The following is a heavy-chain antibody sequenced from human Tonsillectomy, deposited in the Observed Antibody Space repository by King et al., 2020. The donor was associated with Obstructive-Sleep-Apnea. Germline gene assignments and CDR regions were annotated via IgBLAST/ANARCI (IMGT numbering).Heavy chain of an antibody. Sequence: VQLVESGGGVVQPGRSLRLSCAASGFTFSSYAMHWVRQAPGKGLEWVAVISYDGSSKYYADSVKGRFTISRDNSKNTLYLQMNSLRAEDTAVYYCARARSSRVDWLDFDYWGQGTLVTVSS. CDR2: ISYDGSSK. V-gene: IGHV3-30*04. CDR3: ARARSSRVDWLDFDY. J-gene: IGHJ4*02. D-gene: IGHD3-9*01. CDR1: GFTFSSYA.